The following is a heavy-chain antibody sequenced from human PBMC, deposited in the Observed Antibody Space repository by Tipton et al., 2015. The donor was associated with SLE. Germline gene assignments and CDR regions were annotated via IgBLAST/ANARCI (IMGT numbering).Heavy chain of an antibody. J-gene: IGHJ3*02. D-gene: IGHD3-3*01. CDR1: GGSFSTGYYY. CDR3: ARAPTIFGVVDAFDI. V-gene: IGHV4-30-4*01. CDR2: INHSGST. Sequence: TLSLTCTVSGGSFSTGYYYWSWIRQPPGKGLEWIGEINHSGSTNYNPSLKSRVTISVDTSKNQFSLKLSSVTAADTAVYYCARAPTIFGVVDAFDIWGQGTMVTVSS.